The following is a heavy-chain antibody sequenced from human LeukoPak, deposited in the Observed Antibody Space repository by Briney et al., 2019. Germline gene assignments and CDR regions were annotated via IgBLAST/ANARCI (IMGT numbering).Heavy chain of an antibody. Sequence: GGSLRLSCAASGFTFSTYAMSWVRQAPGKGLEWVSTVISSGDTTYYADPVKGRFIVSRDNSKNMLYLQMTSLRAEDTAVYYCAERQDYNSNWSVDFNYWGQGTLVTVSS. CDR3: AERQDYNSNWSVDFNY. CDR2: VISSGDTT. CDR1: GFTFSTYA. J-gene: IGHJ4*02. D-gene: IGHD6-13*01. V-gene: IGHV3-23*01.